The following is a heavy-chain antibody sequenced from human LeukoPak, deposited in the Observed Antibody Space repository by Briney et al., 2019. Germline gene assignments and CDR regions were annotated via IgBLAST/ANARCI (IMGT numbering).Heavy chain of an antibody. CDR2: IYTSGST. CDR3: ASGYCSGGSCYFDY. D-gene: IGHD2-15*01. CDR1: GGSISSYY. V-gene: IGHV4-4*07. J-gene: IGHJ4*02. Sequence: PSETLSLTCTVSGGSISSYYWSWIRRPAGKGLEWIGRIYTSGSTNYNPSLKSRVTMSVDTSKNQFSLKLSSVTAADTAVYYCASGYCSGGSCYFDYWGQGTLVTVSS.